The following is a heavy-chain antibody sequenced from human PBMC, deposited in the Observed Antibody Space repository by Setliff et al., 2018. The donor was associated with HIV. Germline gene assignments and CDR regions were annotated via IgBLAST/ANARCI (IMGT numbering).Heavy chain of an antibody. Sequence: SETLSLTCTVSGDSISGFYWSWIRKPPGAGLEWIGYISYSGLTNYNPSLKSRVTISMDTSKNQFSLNLRSVTAADTAVYYCATYRMFTGSTRIDYWGQGTLVTVSS. CDR1: GDSISGFY. V-gene: IGHV4-59*03. CDR3: ATYRMFTGSTRIDY. CDR2: ISYSGLT. D-gene: IGHD2-8*02. J-gene: IGHJ4*02.